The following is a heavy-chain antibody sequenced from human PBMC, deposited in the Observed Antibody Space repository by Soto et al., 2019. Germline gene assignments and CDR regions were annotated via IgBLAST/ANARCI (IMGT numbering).Heavy chain of an antibody. D-gene: IGHD6-13*01. Sequence: GGSLRLSCAASGFTFSSYAMSWVRQAPGQGLEWVSGISGSGGRTYYADSVKGRFTISRDNSKNTLYLQMNSLRAEDTAVYYCVRHLAAAGKDYYFDYWGQGTLVTVSS. J-gene: IGHJ4*02. CDR1: GFTFSSYA. CDR3: VRHLAAAGKDYYFDY. CDR2: ISGSGGRT. V-gene: IGHV3-23*01.